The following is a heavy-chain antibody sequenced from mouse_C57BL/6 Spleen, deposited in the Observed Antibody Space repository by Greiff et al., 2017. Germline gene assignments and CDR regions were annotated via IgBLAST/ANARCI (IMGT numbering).Heavy chain of an antibody. CDR1: GYSITSGYY. Sequence: DVQLQESGPGLVKPSQSLSLTCSVTGYSITSGYYWNWIRQFPGNKREWMGYISYDGSNNYNPSLKNRISITRDTAKNQFFLKLNSVTTEYTATYYCARGRCKGMDYWGQGTSVTVSS. CDR2: ISYDGSN. V-gene: IGHV3-6*01. CDR3: ARGRCKGMDY. J-gene: IGHJ4*01.